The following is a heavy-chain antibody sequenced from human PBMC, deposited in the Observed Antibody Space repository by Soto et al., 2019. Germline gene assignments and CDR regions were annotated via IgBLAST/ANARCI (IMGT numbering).Heavy chain of an antibody. V-gene: IGHV3-23*01. CDR1: GFTFSIYA. CDR3: AKDQKGYCSSTSCYGGNYYYYMDV. CDR2: ISGSGGST. J-gene: IGHJ6*03. D-gene: IGHD2-2*01. Sequence: HPGGSLRLSCAASGFTFSIYAMSWVRQAPGKGLEWVSAISGSGGSTYYADSVKGRFTISRDNSKNTLYLQMNSLRAEDTAVYYCAKDQKGYCSSTSCYGGNYYYYMDVWGKGTTVTVSS.